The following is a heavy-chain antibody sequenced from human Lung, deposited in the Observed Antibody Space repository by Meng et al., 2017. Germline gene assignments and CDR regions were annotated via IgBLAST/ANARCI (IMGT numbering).Heavy chain of an antibody. CDR3: ARDGGNYDFDY. Sequence: QWVQFGGELKRPGASGKLAGSAFVYTCIDAYVHWVRQAPGQGLEWMGRIIPSSGDANYAQKFLGRVTLTWDTSISTAYMELSSLRSDDTAIYYCARDGGNYDFDYWGQGTLVTVSS. D-gene: IGHD1-7*01. CDR1: VYTCIDAY. V-gene: IGHV1-2*06. CDR2: IIPSSGDA. J-gene: IGHJ4*02.